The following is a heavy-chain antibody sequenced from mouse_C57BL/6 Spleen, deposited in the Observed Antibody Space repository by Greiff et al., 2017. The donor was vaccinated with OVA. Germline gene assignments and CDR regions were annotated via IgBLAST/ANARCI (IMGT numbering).Heavy chain of an antibody. V-gene: IGHV6-3*01. CDR3: TAYYSNHYAMDY. J-gene: IGHJ4*01. CDR2: IRLKSDNYAT. CDR1: GFTFSNYW. D-gene: IGHD2-5*01. Sequence: EVKVVESGGGLVQPGGSMKLSCVASGFTFSNYWMNWVRQSPEKGLEWVAQIRLKSDNYATHYAESVKGRFTISRDDSKSSVYLQMNNLRAEDTGIYYCTAYYSNHYAMDYWGQGTSVTVSS.